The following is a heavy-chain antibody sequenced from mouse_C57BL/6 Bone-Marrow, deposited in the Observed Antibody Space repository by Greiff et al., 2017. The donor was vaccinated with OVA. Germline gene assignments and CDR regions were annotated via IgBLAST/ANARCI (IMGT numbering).Heavy chain of an antibody. J-gene: IGHJ2*01. CDR3: ASGYYSNPYYFDD. CDR1: GYTFTSYG. V-gene: IGHV1-81*01. CDR2: IYPGNGNT. Sequence: QFQLQQSGAELARPGASVQLSCKASGYTFTSYGISWVKQRTGQGLEWIGEIYPGNGNTYYNEKFKGKATLTADKSSSTAYMELRSLTSEDSAVYFCASGYYSNPYYFDDWGQGTTLTVSS. D-gene: IGHD2-5*01.